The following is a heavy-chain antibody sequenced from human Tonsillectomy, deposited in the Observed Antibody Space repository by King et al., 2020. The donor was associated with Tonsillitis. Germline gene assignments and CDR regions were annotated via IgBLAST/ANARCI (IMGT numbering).Heavy chain of an antibody. J-gene: IGHJ4*02. CDR2: IDWDDDK. CDR3: ARVSSGGTCPNFDY. D-gene: IGHD2-15*01. CDR1: GFSLTTTGMC. V-gene: IGHV2-70*11. Sequence: VTLKESGPALVKPTQTLTLTCTFSGFSLTTTGMCVSWIRQPPGKALEWLARIDWDDDKYYSTSLKTRLTISKDTSKNQVVLTMTNMDPVDTATYYCARVSSGGTCPNFDYWGQGTLVTVSS.